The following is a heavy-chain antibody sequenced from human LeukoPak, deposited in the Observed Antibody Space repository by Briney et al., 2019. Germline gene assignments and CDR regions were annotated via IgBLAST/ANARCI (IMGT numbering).Heavy chain of an antibody. Sequence: GGSLRLSCAASGFTFSSCAMSWVRQAPGKGLEWVSAISGGGDSTYYADSVKGLFIISRDNSANTLYLQMNSLRAEDTAIYYCAKPQLYSSPTSFDYWGQGTLVTVSS. V-gene: IGHV3-23*01. D-gene: IGHD2-15*01. CDR1: GFTFSSCA. CDR3: AKPQLYSSPTSFDY. J-gene: IGHJ4*02. CDR2: ISGGGDST.